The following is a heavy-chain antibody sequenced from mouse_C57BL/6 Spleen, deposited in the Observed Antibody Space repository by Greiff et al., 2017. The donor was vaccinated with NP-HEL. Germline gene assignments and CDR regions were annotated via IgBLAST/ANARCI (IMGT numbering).Heavy chain of an antibody. Sequence: EVQLQQSGPELVKPGASVKMSCKASGYTFTDYNMHWVKQSHGKSLEWIGYINPNNGGTSYNQKFKGKATLTVNKSSSTAYMELRSLTSEDSAVYYCASPYGNPLYWYFDVWGTGTTVTVSS. CDR2: INPNNGGT. J-gene: IGHJ1*03. D-gene: IGHD2-1*01. CDR1: GYTFTDYN. CDR3: ASPYGNPLYWYFDV. V-gene: IGHV1-22*01.